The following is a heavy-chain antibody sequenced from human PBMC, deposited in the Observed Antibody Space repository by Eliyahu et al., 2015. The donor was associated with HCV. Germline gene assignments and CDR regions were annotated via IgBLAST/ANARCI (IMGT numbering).Heavy chain of an antibody. CDR2: IDHSGTT. D-gene: IGHD6-19*01. CDR1: GGSFSGXY. J-gene: IGHJ4*02. Sequence: QVQLQQWGAGLLKPSETLSLICAVYGGSFSGXYWSWIRQSPGKGLEWIGEIDHSGTTNYNPSLKSRLTMSADTSKIQVSLRLTSVTAADAAVYYCARGRGMAVAGRTFDFWGQGTLVTVSS. V-gene: IGHV4-34*01. CDR3: ARGRGMAVAGRTFDF.